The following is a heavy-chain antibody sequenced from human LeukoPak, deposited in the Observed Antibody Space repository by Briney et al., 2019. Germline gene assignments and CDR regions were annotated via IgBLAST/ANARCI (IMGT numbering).Heavy chain of an antibody. V-gene: IGHV3-30*18. CDR3: AKELRGGSIWRYYFDY. D-gene: IGHD6-13*01. CDR1: GFTFTNYG. J-gene: IGHJ4*02. Sequence: PGGSLRLSCAASGFTFTNYGMHWVRQAPAKGLEWVALISNDGSNIYYADSVKGRFTISRDNSKNTLYLQMNSLRAEDTAVYYCAKELRGGSIWRYYFDYWGQGTLVTVSS. CDR2: ISNDGSNI.